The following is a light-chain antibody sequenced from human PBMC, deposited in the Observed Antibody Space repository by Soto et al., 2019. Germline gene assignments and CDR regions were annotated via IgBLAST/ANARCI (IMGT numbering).Light chain of an antibody. J-gene: IGKJ1*01. CDR3: QKFNKWPWT. CDR2: DAS. V-gene: IGKV3-15*01. Sequence: EIVMTQSPVTLSVSPGERATLSCRASESVGTNLAWYQQKPGQPPRLLIYDASTMETGVPPRFSGSGSGTEFTLTISNLQSEDFAIYFCQKFNKWPWTFGQGNKVESK. CDR1: ESVGTN.